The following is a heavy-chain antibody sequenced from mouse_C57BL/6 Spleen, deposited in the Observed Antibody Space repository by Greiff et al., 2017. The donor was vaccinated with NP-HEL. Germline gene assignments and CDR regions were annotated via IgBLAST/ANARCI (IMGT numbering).Heavy chain of an antibody. D-gene: IGHD1-1*01. J-gene: IGHJ2*01. V-gene: IGHV14-2*01. CDR2: IDPEGGDT. Sequence: EVQLQESGAELVKPGASVKLSCTASGFNIKDYYMHWVKQRTEQGLEWIGRIDPEGGDTKSAPNFPGKATITAATSSTTAYLQLSSLTSEDTAVYYCARRDYYGSSPFYYFYYWGQGTTLTVSS. CDR1: GFNIKDYY. CDR3: ARRDYYGSSPFYYFYY.